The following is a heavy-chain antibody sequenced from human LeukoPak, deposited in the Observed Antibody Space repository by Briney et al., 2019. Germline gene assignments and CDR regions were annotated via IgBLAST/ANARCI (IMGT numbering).Heavy chain of an antibody. D-gene: IGHD6-13*01. CDR1: GFTFSSHA. CDR3: AKDGWESAAAGLNFDY. J-gene: IGHJ4*02. Sequence: GGSLRLSCAASGFTFSSHAMIWVRQAPWKGLEWVSSIIGSGGSTYYADSVKGRFTISRDNSKNTVYLQMNSLSAEDTAVYYCAKDGWESAAAGLNFDYWGQGTLVTVSS. V-gene: IGHV3-23*01. CDR2: IIGSGGST.